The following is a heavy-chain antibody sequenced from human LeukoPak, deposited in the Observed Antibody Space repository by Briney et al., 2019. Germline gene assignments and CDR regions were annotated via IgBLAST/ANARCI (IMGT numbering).Heavy chain of an antibody. J-gene: IGHJ4*02. CDR1: GYPLASLS. Sequence: ASVEVSCQVSGYPLASLSMHWVRQAPGKGPEWMGGFDPEDGETIYAQKFQGRVTMTEDTSTDTAYMELSSLRSEDTAVYYCATRRSRFLEWLTLLDYWGQGTLVTVSS. D-gene: IGHD3-3*01. CDR2: FDPEDGET. V-gene: IGHV1-24*01. CDR3: ATRRSRFLEWLTLLDY.